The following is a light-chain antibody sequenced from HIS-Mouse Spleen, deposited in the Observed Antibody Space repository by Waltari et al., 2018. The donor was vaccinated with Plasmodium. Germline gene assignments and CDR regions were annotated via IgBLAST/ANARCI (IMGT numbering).Light chain of an antibody. CDR2: YYSDSDK. J-gene: IGLJ3*02. V-gene: IGLV5-37*01. CDR3: MIWPSNASGV. Sequence: QPVLTQPPSSSASPGESARLTCTLPSDINVCSYNIYWYQQQPGSPPRYPLYYYSDSDKGQGSGVPSRFSGSKDASANTGILLISGLQSEDEADYYCMIWPSNASGVFGGGTKLTVL. CDR1: SDINVCSYN.